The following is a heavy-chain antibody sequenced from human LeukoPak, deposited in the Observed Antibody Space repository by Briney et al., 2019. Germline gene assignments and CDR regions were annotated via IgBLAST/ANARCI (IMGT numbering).Heavy chain of an antibody. D-gene: IGHD6-19*01. J-gene: IGHJ4*02. CDR3: VKDQRSGPYSSGWSFDY. Sequence: GGSLRLSCAASGFTFSSYSMNWVRQAPGKGLEWVSYIGTSTSTIYYADSVKGRFTISRDNSKNTLYLQMSSLRAEDTAVYYCVKDQRSGPYSSGWSFDYWGQGTLVTVSS. CDR2: IGTSTSTI. V-gene: IGHV3-48*01. CDR1: GFTFSSYS.